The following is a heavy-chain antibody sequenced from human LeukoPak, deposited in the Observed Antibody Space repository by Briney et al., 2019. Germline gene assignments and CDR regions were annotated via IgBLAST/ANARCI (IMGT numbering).Heavy chain of an antibody. CDR3: AREQLKPTTPRDGMDV. Sequence: PGGSLRLSCAASGFTFSSYEMNWVRQAPGKGREWVSYISTSGSNIYYADSVEGRFTISRDSARNSLYLQMNSLRAEDTAVYYCAREQLKPTTPRDGMDVWGQGTTVTVSS. D-gene: IGHD1-1*01. CDR1: GFTFSSYE. V-gene: IGHV3-48*03. CDR2: ISTSGSNI. J-gene: IGHJ6*02.